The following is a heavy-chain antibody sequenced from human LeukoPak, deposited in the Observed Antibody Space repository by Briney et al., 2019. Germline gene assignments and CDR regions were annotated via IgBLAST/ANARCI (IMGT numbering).Heavy chain of an antibody. CDR2: ISAYNGNT. CDR3: ARVGLRYFDWVLKY. V-gene: IGHV1-18*01. J-gene: IGHJ4*02. CDR1: GYTFTSYG. Sequence: ASVKVSCKASGYTFTSYGISWVRQAPGQGLEWMGWISAYNGNTNYAQKLRGRVTMTTDTSTSTAYMELRSLRSDDTAVYYCARVGLRYFDWVLKYWGQGTLVTVSS. D-gene: IGHD3-9*01.